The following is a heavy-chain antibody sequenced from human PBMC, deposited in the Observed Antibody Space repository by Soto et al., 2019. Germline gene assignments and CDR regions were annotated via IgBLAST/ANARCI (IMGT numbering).Heavy chain of an antibody. D-gene: IGHD3-9*01. Sequence: GGSLRLSCAASGFTFSSYAMSWVRQAPGKGLEWVSAISGSGGSTYYADSVKGRFTISRDNSKNTLYLQMNSLRAEDTAVYYCAKDPTRSLLRYFDWFSTAKAPQALPPYYWGQGTTVTVSS. CDR2: ISGSGGST. V-gene: IGHV3-23*01. CDR1: GFTFSSYA. CDR3: AKDPTRSLLRYFDWFSTAKAPQALPPYY. J-gene: IGHJ6*02.